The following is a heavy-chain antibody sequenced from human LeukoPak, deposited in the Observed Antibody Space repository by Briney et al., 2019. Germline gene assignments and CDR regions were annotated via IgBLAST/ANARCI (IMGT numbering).Heavy chain of an antibody. J-gene: IGHJ6*03. D-gene: IGHD3-10*01. Sequence: PGGSLRLSCAASGFTFNRYWMSWVRQAPGKELQWVANIKQDGSAKYYVDSVKGRFTISRDNAKNSLYLQMNSLRAEDTAVYYCARAEGLLWFGELSHYYMDVWGKGTTVTISS. V-gene: IGHV3-7*01. CDR2: IKQDGSAK. CDR3: ARAEGLLWFGELSHYYMDV. CDR1: GFTFNRYW.